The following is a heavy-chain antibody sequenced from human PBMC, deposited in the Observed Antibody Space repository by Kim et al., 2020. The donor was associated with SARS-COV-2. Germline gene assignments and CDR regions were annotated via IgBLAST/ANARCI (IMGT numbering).Heavy chain of an antibody. CDR1: GGSFSGYY. J-gene: IGHJ6*02. CDR3: ARARPGSEQTPGGMDV. CDR2: INHSGRT. Sequence: SETLSLTCAVYGGSFSGYYWTWIRQPPGKGLEWIGKINHSGRTNYNPSLKSRVTISVDTSKNQFSLKLSSVTAADTAVYYCARARPGSEQTPGGMDVWG. D-gene: IGHD2-15*01. V-gene: IGHV4-34*01.